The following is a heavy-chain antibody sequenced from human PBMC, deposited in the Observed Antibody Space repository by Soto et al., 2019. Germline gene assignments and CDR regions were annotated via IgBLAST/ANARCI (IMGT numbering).Heavy chain of an antibody. V-gene: IGHV2-5*02. D-gene: IGHD3-22*01. Sequence: SGPTLVNPTQTLTLTCTFSGFSLRDSTVSVGWVRQPPGRALEWLALIYWDDDTRFTPSLQNRLTVTKDTSKNQVVLTMTNVDPEDTGTYFCVHRGVYYERSGFYPPLFDYGGRGTRVTVSS. J-gene: IGHJ1*01. CDR3: VHRGVYYERSGFYPPLFDY. CDR1: GFSLRDSTVS. CDR2: IYWDDDT.